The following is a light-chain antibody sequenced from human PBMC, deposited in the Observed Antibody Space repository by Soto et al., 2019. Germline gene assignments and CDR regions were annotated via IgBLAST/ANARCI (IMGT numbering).Light chain of an antibody. J-gene: IGKJ1*01. CDR3: QQYGSSPET. Sequence: IVMTKSPSTLSVSPGERATLSCRASQSVSSNLAWYQQKPGQAPRLLIYGASSRATGIPDRFSGSGSGTDFTLTISRLEPEDFAVYYCQQYGSSPETFGQGTKVDIK. V-gene: IGKV3-20*01. CDR2: GAS. CDR1: QSVSSN.